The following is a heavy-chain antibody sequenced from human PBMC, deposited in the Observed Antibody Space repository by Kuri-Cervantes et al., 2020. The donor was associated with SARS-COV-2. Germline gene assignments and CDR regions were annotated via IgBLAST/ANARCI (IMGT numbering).Heavy chain of an antibody. CDR1: GVSDSHGSYT. CDR3: ARDLGVTTSWFDP. CDR2: IYYSGST. J-gene: IGHJ5*02. Sequence: SQTLSLTCDVSGVSDSHGSYTWSWIRQPPGKGLEWIGYIYYSGSTYYNPSLKSRVTISVDTSKNQFSLKLSSVTAADTAVYYCARDLGVTTSWFDPWGQGTLVTVSS. V-gene: IGHV4-30-4*08. D-gene: IGHD4-11*01.